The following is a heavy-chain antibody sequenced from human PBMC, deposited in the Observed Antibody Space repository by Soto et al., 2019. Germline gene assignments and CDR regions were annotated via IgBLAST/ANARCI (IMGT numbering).Heavy chain of an antibody. CDR2: MNPNTGNS. CDR3: ARRAETYGWNAFGADKYYFDF. CDR1: GYTFTSYD. Sequence: GSVKVSCKASGYTFTSYDIYWVRQATGQGVEWMGWMNPNTGNSGYAQKFQGRVTMASDTSISTAHMELSSLRSEHTAVYYCARRAETYGWNAFGADKYYFDFWGQGTLVTVSS. D-gene: IGHD1-1*01. V-gene: IGHV1-8*01. J-gene: IGHJ4*02.